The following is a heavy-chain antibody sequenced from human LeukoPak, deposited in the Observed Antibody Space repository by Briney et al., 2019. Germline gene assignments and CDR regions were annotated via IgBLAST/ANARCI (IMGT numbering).Heavy chain of an antibody. V-gene: IGHV3-33*01. J-gene: IGHJ6*02. D-gene: IGHD6-6*01. CDR1: GFTFSSYG. CDR3: ASSHVPPPYYGMDV. CDR2: IWYDGSNK. Sequence: GGSLRLSCAASGFTFSSYGMHWVRQAPGKGLEWVAVIWYDGSNKYYADSVKGRFTISRDNSKNTLYLQMNSLRAEDTAVYYCASSHVPPPYYGMDVWGQGTTVTVSS.